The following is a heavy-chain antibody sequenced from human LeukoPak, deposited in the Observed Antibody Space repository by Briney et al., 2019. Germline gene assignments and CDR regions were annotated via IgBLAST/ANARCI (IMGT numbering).Heavy chain of an antibody. CDR3: AKDKRDHHTPGSVFDY. D-gene: IGHD2-15*01. V-gene: IGHV3-30*02. Sequence: GGSLRLSCAASGFTFSSYGMHWVRQAPGKGLEWVAFIRYDGSNKYYADSVKGRFTISRDNSKNTLYLQMNSLRAEDTAVYYCAKDKRDHHTPGSVFDYWGQGTLVTVSS. J-gene: IGHJ4*02. CDR2: IRYDGSNK. CDR1: GFTFSSYG.